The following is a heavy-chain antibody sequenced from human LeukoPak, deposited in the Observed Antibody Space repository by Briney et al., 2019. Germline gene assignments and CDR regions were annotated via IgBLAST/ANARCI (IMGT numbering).Heavy chain of an antibody. Sequence: ASAKLSCKASGYTFSSYDINGGRHATRQRVGWMGWMNPNSGNTAYAQKFQGRVTMTRNSSISTGYMELSSLRSENTAFYYCARGRPVFGYWGQGTLVTVSS. J-gene: IGHJ4*02. CDR2: MNPNSGNT. V-gene: IGHV1-8*01. CDR3: ARGRPVFGY. CDR1: GYTFSSYD.